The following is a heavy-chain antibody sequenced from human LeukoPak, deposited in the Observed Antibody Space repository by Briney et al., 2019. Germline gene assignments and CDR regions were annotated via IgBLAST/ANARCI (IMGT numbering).Heavy chain of an antibody. D-gene: IGHD5-18*01. CDR3: ARVGYSYGYDY. V-gene: IGHV4-34*01. CDR2: INHSGST. J-gene: IGHJ4*02. Sequence: SEILSLTCAVYGGSFSGYYRSWIRQPPGKGLEWIGEINHSGSTNYNPSLKSRVTISVDTSKNQFSLKLSSVTAADTAVYYCARVGYSYGYDYWGQGTLVTVSS. CDR1: GGSFSGYY.